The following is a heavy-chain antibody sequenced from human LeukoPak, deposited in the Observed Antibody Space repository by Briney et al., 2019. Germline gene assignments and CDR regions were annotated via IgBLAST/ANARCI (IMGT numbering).Heavy chain of an antibody. CDR1: GGTISSYY. CDR2: IYYSGSS. Sequence: SETLSLTCTVSGGTISSYYWRWIRQRPGKGLEWIGYIYYSGSSNYNPSLKSRVTISVHTSKNQFSLKLSSVTAADTAVYYCARQPRGWFGEFNWFDPWGQGTLVTVSS. J-gene: IGHJ5*02. D-gene: IGHD3-10*01. CDR3: ARQPRGWFGEFNWFDP. V-gene: IGHV4-59*01.